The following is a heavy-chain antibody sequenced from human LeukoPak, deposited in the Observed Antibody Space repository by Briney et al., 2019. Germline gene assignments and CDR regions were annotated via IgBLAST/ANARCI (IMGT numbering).Heavy chain of an antibody. V-gene: IGHV4-59*01. J-gene: IGHJ6*02. Sequence: SETLSLTCTVSGGSISSYYWSWIRQSPGKGLEWIGYIYYSGSTNYNPSLKSRVTISVGTSKNQFSLKLSSVTAADTAVYYCARTGYSSSYDYYYYGMDVWGQGTTVTVSS. CDR3: ARTGYSSSYDYYYYGMDV. CDR1: GGSISSYY. D-gene: IGHD6-13*01. CDR2: IYYSGST.